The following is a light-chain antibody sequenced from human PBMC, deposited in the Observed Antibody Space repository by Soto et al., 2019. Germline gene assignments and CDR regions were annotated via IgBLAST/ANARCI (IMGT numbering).Light chain of an antibody. CDR1: QSISSY. V-gene: IGKV1-39*01. CDR3: PQSYSTPYT. Sequence: DIQMTQSPSSLSASVGDRVTITCRASQSISSYLNWYQQKPGKAPKLLIYAASSLESGVPSRFSGSGSATDFTLTISSLQPEDFATYYGPQSYSTPYTFGQGTELEIK. CDR2: AAS. J-gene: IGKJ2*01.